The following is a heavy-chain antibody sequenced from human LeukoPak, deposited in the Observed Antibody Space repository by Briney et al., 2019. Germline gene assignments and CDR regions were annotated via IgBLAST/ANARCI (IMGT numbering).Heavy chain of an antibody. CDR2: IKSKGDGGTA. CDR1: GFTFSNAW. D-gene: IGHD5/OR15-5a*01. V-gene: IGHV3-15*01. CDR3: TTGRAVSQRSIQFDP. J-gene: IGHJ5*02. Sequence: GGSLRLSCAASGFTFSNAWMTWVRQAPGKGLEWVGRIKSKGDGGTADYAAPVKGRFTISRDDSKNTVYLQMNSLKIEDTAVYYCTTGRAVSQRSIQFDPWGQGTLVTVSS.